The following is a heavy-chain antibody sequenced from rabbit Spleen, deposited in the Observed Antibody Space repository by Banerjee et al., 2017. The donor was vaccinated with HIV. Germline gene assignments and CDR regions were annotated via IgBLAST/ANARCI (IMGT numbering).Heavy chain of an antibody. J-gene: IGHJ6*01. Sequence: QEQLVESGGGLVQPEGSLTLTCTASGFSFNSKYCVCWVRQAPGKGLEWIACIYAGSMDTTYFATWAKGRFTISKTSSTTVTLQMTRLTAADTATYFCARDTSSSFSSYGMDLWGPGTLVTVS. D-gene: IGHD1-1*01. V-gene: IGHV1S45*01. CDR3: ARDTSSSFSSYGMDL. CDR2: IYAGSMDTT. CDR1: GFSFNSKYC.